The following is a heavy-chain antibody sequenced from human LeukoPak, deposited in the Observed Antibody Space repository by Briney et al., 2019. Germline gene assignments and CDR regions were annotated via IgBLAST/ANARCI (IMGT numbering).Heavy chain of an antibody. Sequence: SVKVSCKASGGTFSSYAISWVRQAPGQGLEWMGRIIPILGIANYAQKFQGRVTMTRNTSISTAYMELSSLRSEDTAVYYCVRSLFDPWAREPWSPSPQ. V-gene: IGHV1-69*04. J-gene: IGHJ5*02. CDR2: IIPILGIA. CDR3: VRSLFDP. CDR1: GGTFSSYA.